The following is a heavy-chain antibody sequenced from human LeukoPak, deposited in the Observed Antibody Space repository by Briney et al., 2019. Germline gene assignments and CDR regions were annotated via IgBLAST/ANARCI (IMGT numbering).Heavy chain of an antibody. CDR2: VYYSGST. Sequence: PSETLSLTCNVSGDSITSGAFYWAWIRQSPGKGLEWIGNVYYSGSTQYNPSLRGRVSISMDTTKNQFSLNLNSVSVTDTAIYYCARRDYAAWFDPWGQGTLVTVSS. CDR1: GDSITSGAFY. J-gene: IGHJ5*02. D-gene: IGHD4/OR15-4a*01. CDR3: ARRDYAAWFDP. V-gene: IGHV4-39*01.